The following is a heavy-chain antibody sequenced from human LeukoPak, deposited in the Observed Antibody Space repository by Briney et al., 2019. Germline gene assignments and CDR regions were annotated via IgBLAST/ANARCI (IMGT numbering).Heavy chain of an antibody. D-gene: IGHD2-2*01. CDR2: IYYSGTT. CDR1: GGSITSYY. Sequence: SETLSLTCTVSGGSITSYYWSWIRQPPGKGLECIGYIYYSGTTYYNPSLKSRVTISVDTSKNQFSLELSSVTAADTAVYYCARRLTQYDCFDPWGQGILVTVSS. CDR3: ARRLTQYDCFDP. V-gene: IGHV4-59*01. J-gene: IGHJ5*02.